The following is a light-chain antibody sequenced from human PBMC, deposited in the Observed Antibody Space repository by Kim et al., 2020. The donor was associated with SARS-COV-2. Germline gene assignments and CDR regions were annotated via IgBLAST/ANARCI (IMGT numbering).Light chain of an antibody. CDR3: QSYDITDPWV. V-gene: IGLV6-57*03. CDR1: SGSIASTY. CDR2: ENN. J-gene: IGLJ3*02. Sequence: NTLTISCTPSSGSIASTYVQWSLQRPGRAPTTVIYENNQSPSGVPDRFSGSIDISSNSASLTISGLKTEDEADYYSQSYDITDPWVFGGGTKLTVL.